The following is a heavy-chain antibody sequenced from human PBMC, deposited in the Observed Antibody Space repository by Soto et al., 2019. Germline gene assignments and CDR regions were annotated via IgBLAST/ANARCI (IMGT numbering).Heavy chain of an antibody. D-gene: IGHD2-21*01. V-gene: IGHV3-30-3*01. CDR1: GFTFSSYA. J-gene: IGHJ5*02. CDR3: ARDSLFS. CDR2: ISYDGSSK. Sequence: ESGGGVVQPGRSLRLSCAASGFTFSSYAMHWVRQAPGKGLEWVAVISYDGSSKYYADSVKGRFTISRDNSKNTLYLQMNRLRAEDTAVYYCARDSLFSWGQGTLVTVSS.